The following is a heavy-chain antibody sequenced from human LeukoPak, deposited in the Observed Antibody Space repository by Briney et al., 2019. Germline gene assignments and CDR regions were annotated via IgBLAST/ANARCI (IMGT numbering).Heavy chain of an antibody. CDR1: GGSISSGGYY. CDR2: IYYSGST. Sequence: PSETLSLTCTVSGGSISSGGYYWSWIRQHPGKGLEWIGYIYYSGSTYYNPSLKSRVTISVDTSKNQFSLKLSSVTAADTAVYYCARSYYYDSSGYYPIWGQGTMVTVSS. J-gene: IGHJ3*02. V-gene: IGHV4-39*01. D-gene: IGHD3-22*01. CDR3: ARSYYYDSSGYYPI.